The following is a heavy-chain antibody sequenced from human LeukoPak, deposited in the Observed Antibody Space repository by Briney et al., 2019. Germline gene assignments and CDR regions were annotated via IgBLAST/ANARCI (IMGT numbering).Heavy chain of an antibody. V-gene: IGHV1-2*02. CDR1: GYTFTGYY. CDR2: INLNSGGT. CDR3: ARGSGSSWYNWFDP. J-gene: IGHJ5*02. D-gene: IGHD6-13*01. Sequence: ASVKVSCKASGYTFTGYYMHWVRQAPGQGLEWMGWINLNSGGTNYAQKFQGRVTMTRDTSISTAYMELSRLRSDDTAVYYCARGSGSSWYNWFDPWGQGTLVTVSS.